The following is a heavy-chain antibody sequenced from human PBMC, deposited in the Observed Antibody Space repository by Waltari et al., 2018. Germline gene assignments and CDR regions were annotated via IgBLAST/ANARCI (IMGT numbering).Heavy chain of an antibody. CDR2: IYYSGST. CDR3: ARLGRITMVRGVIPPDY. V-gene: IGHV4-39*01. D-gene: IGHD3-10*01. J-gene: IGHJ4*02. CDR1: GGSISSSSYY. Sequence: QLQLQESGPGLVKPSETLSLTCTVAGGSISSSSYYWGWIRQPPGKGLEWIGSIYYSGSTYDTPAPMSRVPLSVDTAKNQFSLKLCSVTAADTAVYYCARLGRITMVRGVIPPDYWGQGTLVTVSS.